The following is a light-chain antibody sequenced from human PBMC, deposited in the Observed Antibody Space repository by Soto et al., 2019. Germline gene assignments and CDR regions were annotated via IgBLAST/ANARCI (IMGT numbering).Light chain of an antibody. CDR3: MQGTCWPWT. CDR1: QSLVHSSGNTY. V-gene: IGKV2-30*02. CDR2: QVS. J-gene: IGKJ1*01. Sequence: DVVMTQSPLSLPVTLGQPASISCRSSQSLVHSSGNTYLNWFLQRPGHSPRRLIYQVSNRDSGVPDRFSGSGSGIDFTLKISRVEADDVGVYYCMQGTCWPWTFGQGTKVDIK.